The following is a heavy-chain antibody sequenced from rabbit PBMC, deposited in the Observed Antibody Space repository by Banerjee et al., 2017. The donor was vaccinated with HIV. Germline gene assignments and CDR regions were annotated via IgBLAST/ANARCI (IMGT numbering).Heavy chain of an antibody. CDR2: IYIGSSGST. CDR3: ARALSDWSFKL. J-gene: IGHJ4*01. D-gene: IGHD2-1*01. CDR1: GFSFSNKYV. V-gene: IGHV1S45*01. Sequence: QEQLVGSGGGLVQPEGSLTITCTASGFSFSNKYVMCWVRQAPGKGLEWIGCIYIGSSGSTYYASWAKGRFTITKTSSTTVTLQMTSLTAADTASYFCARALSDWSFKLWGQGTLVTVS.